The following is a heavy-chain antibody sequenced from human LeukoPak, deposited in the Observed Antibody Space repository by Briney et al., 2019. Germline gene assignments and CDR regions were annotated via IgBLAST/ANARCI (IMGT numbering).Heavy chain of an antibody. CDR3: ARDRRDGYNRVIDY. Sequence: PSETLSLTCTVSGYSITSGYFWGWIRQPPGKGLEWIGSMYHSGSTYYNPSLKSRVTISIDTSKNQFSLKLTSVTAADGAVYYCARDRRDGYNRVIDYWGQGILVTVSS. CDR1: GYSITSGYF. J-gene: IGHJ4*02. D-gene: IGHD5-24*01. V-gene: IGHV4-38-2*02. CDR2: MYHSGST.